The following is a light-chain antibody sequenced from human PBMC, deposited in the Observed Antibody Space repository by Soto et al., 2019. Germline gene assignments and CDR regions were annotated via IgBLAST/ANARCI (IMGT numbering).Light chain of an antibody. CDR3: CSYEGSYTPYV. V-gene: IGLV2-11*01. Sequence: QSALTQPRSVSGSPGQSVTISCTGTSSDVGGYNYVSWYQQHPGKAPKLMIYDVSKRPSGVPDRFSGSKSGNTASLTNSGLQAEDEADYYCCSYEGSYTPYVFGTGTKLTVL. CDR1: SSDVGGYNY. CDR2: DVS. J-gene: IGLJ1*01.